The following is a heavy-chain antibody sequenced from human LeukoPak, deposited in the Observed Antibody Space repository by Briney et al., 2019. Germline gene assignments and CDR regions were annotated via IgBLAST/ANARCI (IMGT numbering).Heavy chain of an antibody. Sequence: SETLSLTCTVSGGSISNYYWSWIRQPAGEELEWIGRIDATGTTNYNPSLKSRVTMSLDTSKNQFSLKVSSPTAADTAVYYCARENYGFLDYWGQGILVIVSS. V-gene: IGHV4-4*07. D-gene: IGHD3-3*01. J-gene: IGHJ4*02. CDR2: IDATGTT. CDR1: GGSISNYY. CDR3: ARENYGFLDY.